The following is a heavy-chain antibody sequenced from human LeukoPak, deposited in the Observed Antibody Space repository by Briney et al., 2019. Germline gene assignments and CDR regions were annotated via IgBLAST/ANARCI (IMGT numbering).Heavy chain of an antibody. CDR2: IRIGATGT. Sequence: GGSLRLSCAASGFTFSDYFMSWVRQAPGKGLEWVSTIRIGATGTHYSDSVQGRFTISRDDSKSTLYLQMSNLRDDDTAVYYCAKDHTGSLYRHAFWGQGTQVTVSS. J-gene: IGHJ4*02. D-gene: IGHD1-26*01. V-gene: IGHV3-23*01. CDR1: GFTFSDYF. CDR3: AKDHTGSLYRHAF.